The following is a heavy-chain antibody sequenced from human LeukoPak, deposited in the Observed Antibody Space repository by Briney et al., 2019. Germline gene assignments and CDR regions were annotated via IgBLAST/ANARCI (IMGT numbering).Heavy chain of an antibody. V-gene: IGHV4-31*03. Sequence: SETLSLTCTVSGGSISSGGYYWSWIRQHPGKGLEWIGYIYYSGSTYYNPSLKSRVTISVDTSKNQFSLKLSSVTAADTAVYYCARGSERHDFWSGYYQNYFDYWGQGTLVTVSS. D-gene: IGHD3-3*01. J-gene: IGHJ4*02. CDR1: GGSISSGGYY. CDR2: IYYSGST. CDR3: ARGSERHDFWSGYYQNYFDY.